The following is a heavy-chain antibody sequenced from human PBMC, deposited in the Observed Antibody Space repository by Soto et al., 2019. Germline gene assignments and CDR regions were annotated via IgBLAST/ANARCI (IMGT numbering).Heavy chain of an antibody. CDR1: GFTFSSYA. D-gene: IGHD5-18*01. CDR3: AKRYSYGYIDY. Sequence: PGRSLRLSCAASGFTFSSYAMSWVLQAPGKGLAWVAAISGSAGSTYYGDSVKGRFTISRDNSKNTLYLQMNRLRAEDTAVYYCAKRYSYGYIDYWGQGTLVTVSS. J-gene: IGHJ4*02. V-gene: IGHV3-23*01. CDR2: ISGSAGST.